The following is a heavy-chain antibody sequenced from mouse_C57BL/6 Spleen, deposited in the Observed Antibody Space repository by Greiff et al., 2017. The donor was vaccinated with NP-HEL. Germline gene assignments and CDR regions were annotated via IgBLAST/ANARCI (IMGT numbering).Heavy chain of an antibody. D-gene: IGHD2-3*01. CDR1: GYSIHSGYD. Sequence: EVQLQQSGPGMVKPSQSLSLTCTVTGYSIHSGYDWHWIRHFPGNKLEWMGYISYSGSPNYNPSLKSRISITHDTSKNHFFLKLNSVTTEDTATYYCARRVDGYYWYFDVWGTGTTVTVSS. CDR2: ISYSGSP. J-gene: IGHJ1*03. CDR3: ARRVDGYYWYFDV. V-gene: IGHV3-1*01.